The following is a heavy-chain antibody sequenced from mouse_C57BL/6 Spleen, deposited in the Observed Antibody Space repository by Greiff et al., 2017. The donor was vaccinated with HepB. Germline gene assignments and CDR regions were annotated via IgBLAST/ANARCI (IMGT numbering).Heavy chain of an antibody. D-gene: IGHD1-1*01. CDR2: LRNKANGYTT. CDR3: ARYGYGSSTDYAMDY. Sequence: EVKLMESGGGLVQPGGSLSLSCAASGFTFTDYYMSWVRQPPGKALEWLGFLRNKANGYTTEYSASVKGRFTISRDNSQSILYLQMNALRAEDSATYYCARYGYGSSTDYAMDYWGQGTSVTVSS. J-gene: IGHJ4*01. CDR1: GFTFTDYY. V-gene: IGHV7-3*01.